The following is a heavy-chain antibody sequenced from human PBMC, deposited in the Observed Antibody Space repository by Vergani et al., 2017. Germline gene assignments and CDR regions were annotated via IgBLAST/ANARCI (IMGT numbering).Heavy chain of an antibody. V-gene: IGHV4-34*01. CDR3: ARGRVLRGVIPGY. J-gene: IGHJ4*02. D-gene: IGHD3-10*01. Sequence: QVQLQQWGAGLLKPSETLSLTCAVYGGSFSGYYWSCIRQPPGKGLEWIGEINYSGSTNYNPSLKSRVTISTDTSKNHSSLKLSSVTAADTAVYYCARGRVLRGVIPGYWGQGSLVTVSS. CDR2: INYSGST. CDR1: GGSFSGYY.